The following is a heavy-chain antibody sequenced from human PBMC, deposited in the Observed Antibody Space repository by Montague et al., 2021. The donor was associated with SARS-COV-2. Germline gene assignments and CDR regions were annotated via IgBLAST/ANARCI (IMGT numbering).Heavy chain of an antibody. CDR1: GGPISGSSDY. V-gene: IGHV4-39*01. J-gene: IGHJ4*02. CDR3: ARREYSYGWGD. D-gene: IGHD5-18*01. CDR2: VDYSGNT. Sequence: SETLSLTCTVTGGPISGSSDYWGWIRQSPGKELEWIASVDYSGNTYYSPSLKSRLTISVDTSKNQFSLKLNSVTAADTALYYCARREYSYGWGDWGQGTLVTVSS.